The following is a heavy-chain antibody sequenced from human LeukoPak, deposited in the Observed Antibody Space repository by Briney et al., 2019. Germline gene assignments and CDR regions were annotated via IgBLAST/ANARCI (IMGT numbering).Heavy chain of an antibody. V-gene: IGHV3-48*02. CDR3: AQKGGTDH. J-gene: IGHJ4*02. Sequence: GGSLRLSCAASGFSFSRFGMNWVRQAPGKGLEWISHISSTSGAVYYADSVKGRFTISRDNAKNSLYLQMSRLRNEDTAIYYCAQKGGTDHWGQGTLVTVSS. CDR2: ISSTSGAV. D-gene: IGHD2-15*01. CDR1: GFSFSRFG.